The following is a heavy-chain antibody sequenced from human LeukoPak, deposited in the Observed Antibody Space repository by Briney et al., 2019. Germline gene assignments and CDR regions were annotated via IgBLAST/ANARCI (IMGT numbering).Heavy chain of an antibody. D-gene: IGHD6-19*01. CDR2: IYYSGST. Sequence: PSEALSLPCTVSGGSISGGGYYWSWIRQPPGKGLEWIGSIYYSGSTYYNPSLESRVTLSVDTSKNQFSLKLTSVTAADTAVYYCARPGRGGWPVSLYYFDYWGQGTLVTVSS. V-gene: IGHV4-39*01. CDR1: GGSISGGGYY. J-gene: IGHJ4*02. CDR3: ARPGRGGWPVSLYYFDY.